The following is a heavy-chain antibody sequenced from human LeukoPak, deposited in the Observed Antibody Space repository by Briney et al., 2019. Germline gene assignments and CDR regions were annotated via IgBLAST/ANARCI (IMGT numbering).Heavy chain of an antibody. V-gene: IGHV5-51*01. CDR2: IYPGDSDT. D-gene: IGHD6-19*01. Sequence: GESLKISCKGSRYPFATYWIGWVRQVPGKGLEWVGLIYPGDSDTRYSTSFQGQVTISAAKSISTAYLQWSSLKASDTDMYYCARHVVPYSSGLTGFDYWGQGTLVTVSS. J-gene: IGHJ4*02. CDR3: ARHVVPYSSGLTGFDY. CDR1: RYPFATYW.